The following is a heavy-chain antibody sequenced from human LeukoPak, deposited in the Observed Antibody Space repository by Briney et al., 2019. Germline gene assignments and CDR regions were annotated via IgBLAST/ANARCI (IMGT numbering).Heavy chain of an antibody. CDR3: ARICNYGSGTYIPFVDY. D-gene: IGHD3-10*01. J-gene: IGHJ4*02. V-gene: IGHV4-59*01. Sequence: PSETLSLTCTVSGGSIGSYYWNWIRQPPGKGLEWIGYLYYSGSANYNPSLKSRVTISLDTSKNQFSLRLSSVTAADTAVYYCARICNYGSGTYIPFVDYWGQGTLVTVSS. CDR1: GGSIGSYY. CDR2: LYYSGSA.